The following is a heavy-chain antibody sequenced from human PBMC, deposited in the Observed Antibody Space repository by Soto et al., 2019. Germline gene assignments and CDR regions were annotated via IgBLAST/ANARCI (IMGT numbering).Heavy chain of an antibody. Sequence: ASVRVSCKASGYTFTSCGISWVRQAPGQGLEWMGWISPYNGNTNYAQKLQGRVTVTTDTSTSTAYMELRSLTSDDTAVYYCARDLDGSGSYFTGYWGQGTLVTVSS. CDR3: ARDLDGSGSYFTGY. CDR2: ISPYNGNT. V-gene: IGHV1-18*01. D-gene: IGHD3-10*01. J-gene: IGHJ4*02. CDR1: GYTFTSCG.